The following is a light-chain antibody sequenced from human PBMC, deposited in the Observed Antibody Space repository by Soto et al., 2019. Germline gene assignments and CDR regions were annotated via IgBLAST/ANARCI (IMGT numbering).Light chain of an antibody. CDR3: NSYTSTSPPYV. CDR1: NSDIGRYNF. V-gene: IGLV2-14*01. J-gene: IGLJ1*01. Sequence: QSALTQAASVSGSAGQSISISCTGTNSDIGRYNFVSWYQQRPGQAPQLLIFDVSNRPSGISDRFSGSKSGTTASLTISGLQAEDEADYYCNSYTSTSPPYVFGTGTKVTVL. CDR2: DVS.